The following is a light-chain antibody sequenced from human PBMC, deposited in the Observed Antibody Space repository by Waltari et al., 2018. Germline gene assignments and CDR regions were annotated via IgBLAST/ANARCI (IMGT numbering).Light chain of an antibody. CDR2: EVS. CDR1: SSDVGGYNY. Sequence: SALTQPPSASGSPGQSVTISCTGTSSDVGGYNYVSWYQQHPGKAPKLMIYEVSKRSSGVPDRFSGSKSGNTASLTVSGLQAEDEADYYCSSYAGSNNLIFGTGTKVTVL. CDR3: SSYAGSNNLI. J-gene: IGLJ1*01. V-gene: IGLV2-8*01.